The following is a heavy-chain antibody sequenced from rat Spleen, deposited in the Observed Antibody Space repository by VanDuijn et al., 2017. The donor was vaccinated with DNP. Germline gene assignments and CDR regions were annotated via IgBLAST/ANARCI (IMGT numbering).Heavy chain of an antibody. CDR2: ISPSGGST. D-gene: IGHD1-11*01. V-gene: IGHV5-25*01. Sequence: EVQLVESGGGLVQPGRSLKLSCAASGFTFSNYDMAWVRQAPTKGLEWVASISPSGGSTYYRDSVKGRFTVSRDNAKSSLYLQMDSLRSEDTATYYCARHDYGLDYWGQGVMVTVSS. J-gene: IGHJ2*01. CDR3: ARHDYGLDY. CDR1: GFTFSNYD.